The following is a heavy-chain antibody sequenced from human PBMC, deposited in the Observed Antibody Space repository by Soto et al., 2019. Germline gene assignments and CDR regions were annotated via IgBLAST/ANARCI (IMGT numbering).Heavy chain of an antibody. J-gene: IGHJ4*01. CDR3: ARGRRNSGYDPGAY. CDR1: GDTFSDYY. Sequence: GASVKVSCKASGDTFSDYYIYWVRQGPGQGLEWMGWINPKTGDPNYAQKFADWATMTRDASITTAYLELTRLKSDDTAVYYCARGRRNSGYDPGAYWG. V-gene: IGHV1-2*04. CDR2: INPKTGDP. D-gene: IGHD5-12*01.